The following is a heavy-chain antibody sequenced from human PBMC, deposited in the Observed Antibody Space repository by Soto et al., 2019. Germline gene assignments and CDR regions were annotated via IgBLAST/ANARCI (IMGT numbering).Heavy chain of an antibody. CDR1: NGSIGSYY. J-gene: IGHJ5*02. D-gene: IGHD6-13*01. V-gene: IGHV4-59*01. CDR3: ARVGRLITADGLLEA. CDR2: IYYSGST. Sequence: PSETLSLTCTISNGSIGSYYWTWIRHPPGKGLEWIGHIYYSGSTNYNPSLKSRLTLSLDTSKNQFSLKLTSVTAADTAVYYCARVGRLITADGLLEAWGQGTLVTVSS.